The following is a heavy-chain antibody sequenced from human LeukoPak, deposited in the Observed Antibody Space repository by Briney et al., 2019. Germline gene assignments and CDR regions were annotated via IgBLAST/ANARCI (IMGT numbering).Heavy chain of an antibody. CDR3: ARRQHGSSRADH. V-gene: IGHV4-39*01. J-gene: IGHJ4*02. Sequence: ASETLSLTCTVSGDSISSGSYLWGWIRLPPGKGLEWIGDHYYNGVTSYNPSLKSRVTISVDTSTNQFSLILTSVTAADTAVYYCARRQHGSSRADHWGQGTLVTVSS. CDR1: GDSISSGSYL. CDR2: HYYNGVT. D-gene: IGHD6-13*01.